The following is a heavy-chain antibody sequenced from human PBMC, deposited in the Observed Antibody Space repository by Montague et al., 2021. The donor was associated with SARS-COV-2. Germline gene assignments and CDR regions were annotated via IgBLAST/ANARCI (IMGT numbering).Heavy chain of an antibody. CDR1: GGSFSRYY. Sequence: SETLSLTCAVYGGSFSRYYWSWIRQPPGKGLEWIGEISQSGNTKYNPSLQSRVSISLDTSRNQFSLKMSSVTAADTAIYYCARLGDGIVPSPILGLGPYYSFYYMDVWGKGTTVTVSS. D-gene: IGHD2-2*02. CDR3: ARLGDGIVPSPILGLGPYYSFYYMDV. CDR2: ISQSGNT. J-gene: IGHJ6*03. V-gene: IGHV4-34*01.